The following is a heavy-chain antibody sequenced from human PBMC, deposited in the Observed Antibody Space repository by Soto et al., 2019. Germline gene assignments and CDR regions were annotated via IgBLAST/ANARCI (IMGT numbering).Heavy chain of an antibody. J-gene: IGHJ5*02. Sequence: ASVNPCSKAPGDNYNCCGLQSPRQYPEQGLEWMGWINLGSGATSYAQTFQGRLTMTSDTSINTGNMEVTSLRPDDTAVYYCARLSQGYCSDTSCCSWLDPWGKGTLVTVSS. D-gene: IGHD2-2*01. CDR3: ARLSQGYCSDTSCCSWLDP. CDR2: INLGSGAT. CDR1: GDNYNCCG. V-gene: IGHV1-2*02.